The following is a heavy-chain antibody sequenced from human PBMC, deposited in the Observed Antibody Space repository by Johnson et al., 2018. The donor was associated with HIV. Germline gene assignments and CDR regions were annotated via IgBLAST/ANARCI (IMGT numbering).Heavy chain of an antibody. V-gene: IGHV3-9*01. CDR1: GFTFDDYA. Sequence: VQLVESGGGLVQPGRSLRLSCAASGFTFDDYAMHWVRQAPGKGLEWVSGINWNGGSTGYADSVRGRFTISRDNSRNTVYLQMHSLRPEDTAVYYCATIWPGNFAFDIWGQGTVVTVSS. D-gene: IGHD4/OR15-4a*01. CDR2: INWNGGST. J-gene: IGHJ3*02. CDR3: ATIWPGNFAFDI.